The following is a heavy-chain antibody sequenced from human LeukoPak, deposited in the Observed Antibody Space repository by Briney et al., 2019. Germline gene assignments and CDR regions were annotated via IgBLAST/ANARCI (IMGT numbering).Heavy chain of an antibody. CDR1: GGSMNNYY. CDR3: ARRDWGYYYAMDV. J-gene: IGHJ6*02. CDR2: IFYSGRA. V-gene: IGHV4-59*01. Sequence: SETLSLTCTVSGGSMNNYYWSWIRQPPGRGLEWIGYIFYSGRANYNPSLESRVTISLDTSKKQFSLKLSSVTAADTAVYYCARRDWGYYYAMDVWGQGTTVTVSS. D-gene: IGHD7-27*01.